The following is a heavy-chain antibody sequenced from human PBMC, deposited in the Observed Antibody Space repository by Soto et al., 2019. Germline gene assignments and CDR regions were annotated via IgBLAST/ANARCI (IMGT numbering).Heavy chain of an antibody. J-gene: IGHJ5*02. CDR2: MNANSGNT. Sequence: QVQLVQSGAEVKKPGASVKVSCKASGYTFTNYDINWVRQATGQGLEYLGWMNANSGNTGYVQKFQGRVTMTRDTSISTAYMELSSLRSEDTAVYFCARGVKYGAYSRWFDPWGQGTLVTVSS. D-gene: IGHD4-17*01. CDR1: GYTFTNYD. CDR3: ARGVKYGAYSRWFDP. V-gene: IGHV1-8*01.